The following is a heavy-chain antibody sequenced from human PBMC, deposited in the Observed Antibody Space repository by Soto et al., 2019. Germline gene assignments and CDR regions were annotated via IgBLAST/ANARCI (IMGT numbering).Heavy chain of an antibody. CDR1: GFTVSSNY. CDR2: IYSGGST. Sequence: GGSLRLSCAASGFTVSSNYMSWVRQAPGKGLEWVSVIYSGGSTYYADSVKGRFTISRDDSKNTLYLQMNSLKTEDTAVYYCTTDWVVVTANYYGMDVWGQGTTVTVSS. J-gene: IGHJ6*02. CDR3: TTDWVVVTANYYGMDV. D-gene: IGHD2-21*02. V-gene: IGHV3-53*01.